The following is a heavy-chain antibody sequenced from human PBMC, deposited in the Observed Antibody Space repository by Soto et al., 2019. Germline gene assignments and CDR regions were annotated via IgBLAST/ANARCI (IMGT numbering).Heavy chain of an antibody. CDR1: GFTFTTYY. J-gene: IGHJ4*02. CDR3: ARGGRGGFDY. D-gene: IGHD3-16*01. CDR2: ISGDVSST. Sequence: GGSLRLSCAASGFTFTTYYMHWVRQAPGKGLVWVSRISGDVSSTDYADSVKGRFTPSRDNARNTLSLQMSSLRVEDTAVYYCARGGRGGFDYWGQGVLVTVSS. V-gene: IGHV3-74*01.